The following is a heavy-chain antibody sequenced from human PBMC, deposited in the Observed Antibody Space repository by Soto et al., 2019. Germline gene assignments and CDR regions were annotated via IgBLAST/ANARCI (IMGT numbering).Heavy chain of an antibody. CDR2: IYYSGST. CDR3: ARVVSRDGSSDYYYGMVV. V-gene: IGHV4-31*03. CDR1: GGSISSGGYY. Sequence: PSETLSLTCTVSGGSISSGGYYWSWIRQHPGKGLGWIGYIYYSGSTYYNPSLKSRVTISVDTSKNQFSLKLSSVTAADTAVYYCARVVSRDGSSDYYYGMVVWGQGTTVTVSS. J-gene: IGHJ6*02. D-gene: IGHD3-22*01.